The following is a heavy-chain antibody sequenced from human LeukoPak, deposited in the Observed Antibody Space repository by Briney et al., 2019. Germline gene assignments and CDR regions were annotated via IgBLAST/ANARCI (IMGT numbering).Heavy chain of an antibody. CDR2: ISSSSSYI. CDR3: ARPSRQGPYYYYYYAMDV. J-gene: IGHJ6*02. V-gene: IGHV3-21*01. CDR1: GFTFSSYS. Sequence: GGSLRLSCAASGFTFSSYSMNWVRQAPGKGLEWVSSISSSSSYIYYADSVKGRFTISRDNAKNSLYLQMNSLRAEDTAVYYCARPSRQGPYYYYYYAMDVWGQGTTVTVSS.